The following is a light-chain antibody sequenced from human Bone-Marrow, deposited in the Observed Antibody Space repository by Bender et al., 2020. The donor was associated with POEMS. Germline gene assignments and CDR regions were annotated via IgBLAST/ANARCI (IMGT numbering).Light chain of an antibody. CDR3: QTYDSRNLVV. J-gene: IGLJ2*01. V-gene: IGLV6-57*02. CDR2: DDD. CDR1: SGSIASNF. Sequence: NFMLTQPHSVSESPGKTVTISCTGSSGSIASNFVQWYQQRPGSAPTTVIYDDDQRPSGVPDRFSGSIDSSSNSASLTISGLKTEDEADYYCQTYDSRNLVVFGGGTKLTVL.